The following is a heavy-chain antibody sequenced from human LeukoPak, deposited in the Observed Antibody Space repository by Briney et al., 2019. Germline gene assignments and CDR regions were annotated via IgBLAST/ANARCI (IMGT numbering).Heavy chain of an antibody. Sequence: GASVKVSCKASGYTFTGFYMHWVRQAPGQGLEWMGWINPNSGGTNYAQKFQGRVTMTRDTSISTAYMELSRLRSDDTAVYYCARDISYSGSYYFDYWGQGTLSPSPQ. CDR1: GYTFTGFY. D-gene: IGHD1-26*01. CDR3: ARDISYSGSYYFDY. V-gene: IGHV1-2*02. J-gene: IGHJ4*02. CDR2: INPNSGGT.